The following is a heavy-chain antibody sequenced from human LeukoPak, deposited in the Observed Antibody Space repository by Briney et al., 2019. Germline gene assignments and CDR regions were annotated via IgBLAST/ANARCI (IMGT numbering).Heavy chain of an antibody. CDR2: ISSSSSYI. Sequence: GGSLRLSCAASGFTFSSYSMNWVRQAPGKGLEWVSSISSSSSYIYYADSVKGRFTISRDNAKNSLYLQMNSLRAEDTAVFYCARQYCSGGSCYSRPFDYWGQGTLVTVSS. V-gene: IGHV3-21*01. D-gene: IGHD2-15*01. CDR3: ARQYCSGGSCYSRPFDY. J-gene: IGHJ4*02. CDR1: GFTFSSYS.